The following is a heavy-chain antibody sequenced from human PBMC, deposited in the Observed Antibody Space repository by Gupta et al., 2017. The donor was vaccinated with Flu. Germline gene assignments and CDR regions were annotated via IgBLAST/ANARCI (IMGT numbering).Heavy chain of an antibody. V-gene: IGHV3-7*04. CDR2: IWKDGSAK. D-gene: IGHD2-2*01. Sequence: VQLVGSGGGLVQPGGPLRPSCAASGFTFSTYCMSWVRQAPGKGLEWVANIWKDGSAKNYVDSVRGRFTISRDNAKNSLYLQMNSLRAEDTALYYCARGSTSFDNWGQRTLVTVSS. CDR3: ARGSTSFDN. CDR1: GFTFSTYC. J-gene: IGHJ4*02.